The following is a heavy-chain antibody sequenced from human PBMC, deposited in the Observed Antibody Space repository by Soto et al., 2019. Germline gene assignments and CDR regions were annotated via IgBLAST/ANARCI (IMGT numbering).Heavy chain of an antibody. D-gene: IGHD3-22*01. CDR2: IIPMFGTA. CDR3: AGSGTRVGMIVVDFEY. J-gene: IGHJ4*02. V-gene: IGHV1-69*01. Sequence: QVQLVQSGAEVKKPGSSVKVSCKASGNTFSNYAISWVRQAPGQGLEWMGGIIPMFGTANHAQKFQGRVTITADESTTTAYMELSSLRSEDTAVYYCAGSGTRVGMIVVDFEYWGQGTLVTVSS. CDR1: GNTFSNYA.